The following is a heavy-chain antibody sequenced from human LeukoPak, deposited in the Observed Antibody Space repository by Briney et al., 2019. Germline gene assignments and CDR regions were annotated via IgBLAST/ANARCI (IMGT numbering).Heavy chain of an antibody. CDR2: IYTSGST. CDR3: AREDRYYDILTGYLEGYYFDY. J-gene: IGHJ4*02. CDR1: GGSISSGSYY. D-gene: IGHD3-9*01. V-gene: IGHV4-61*02. Sequence: SETLSLTCTVSGGSISSGSYYWSWIRQPAGKGLEWIGRIYTSGSTHYNPPLKSRVTISVDTSKNQFSLKLSSVTAADTAVYYCAREDRYYDILTGYLEGYYFDYWGQGTLVTVSS.